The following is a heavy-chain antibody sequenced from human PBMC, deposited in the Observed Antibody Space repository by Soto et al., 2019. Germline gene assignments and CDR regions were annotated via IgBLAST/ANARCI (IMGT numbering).Heavy chain of an antibody. J-gene: IGHJ6*02. V-gene: IGHV3-33*01. CDR3: ARGLRGISFYGMDV. CDR1: GFTFSLYG. Sequence: QVKLVESGGGVVQPGRSLRLSCAASGFTFSLYGMHWVRQAPGKGLEWVAVIWYDGSNKFYADSVKGRFTISRDNSKNRLYLQMNSLRDEDTAVYYCARGLRGISFYGMDVWGQGTTVIVSS. CDR2: IWYDGSNK. D-gene: IGHD3-16*01.